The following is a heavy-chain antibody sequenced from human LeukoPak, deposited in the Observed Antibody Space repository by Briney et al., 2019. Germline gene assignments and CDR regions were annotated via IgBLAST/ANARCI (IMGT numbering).Heavy chain of an antibody. CDR3: ARQTTVVSGHYYYYGMDV. J-gene: IGHJ6*02. V-gene: IGHV5-51*01. D-gene: IGHD4-23*01. CDR1: GYSFTSYW. CDR2: IYPGDSDT. Sequence: GESLKISCKGSGYSFTSYWIGWVRQMPGKGLEWMGIIYPGDSDTRYSPSFQGQVTISADKSISTAYLQWSSLKASDTAMYYCARQTTVVSGHYYYYGMDVWGQGTTVTVSS.